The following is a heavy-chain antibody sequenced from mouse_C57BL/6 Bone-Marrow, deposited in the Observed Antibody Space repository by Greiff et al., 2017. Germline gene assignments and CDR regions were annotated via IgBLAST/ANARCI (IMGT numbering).Heavy chain of an antibody. V-gene: IGHV1-18*01. D-gene: IGHD3-2*02. CDR2: INPNNGGT. J-gene: IGHJ1*03. CDR1: GYTFTDYN. CDR3: ARSGGIRGHFDV. Sequence: EVQLVESGPELVKPGASVKIPCTASGYTFTDYNMDWVKQSHGKSLEWIGDINPNNGGTIYNQKFKGKATLTVDKSSSTAYMELRSLTSEDTAVYYCARSGGIRGHFDVWGTGTTVTGSS.